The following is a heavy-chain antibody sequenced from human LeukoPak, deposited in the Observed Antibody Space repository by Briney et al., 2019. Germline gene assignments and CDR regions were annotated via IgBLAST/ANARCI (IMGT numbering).Heavy chain of an antibody. CDR2: ISAYNGNT. J-gene: IGHJ5*02. CDR3: ARDLYYGSGSWLYAVSYWFDP. V-gene: IGHV1-18*01. Sequence: ASVKVSCKASGYTFTSYGISWVRQAPGQGLEWMGWISAYNGNTNYAQKLQGRVTMTTDTSTSTAYMELRSLRSDDTAVCYCARDLYYGSGSWLYAVSYWFDPWGQGTLVTVSS. D-gene: IGHD3-10*01. CDR1: GYTFTSYG.